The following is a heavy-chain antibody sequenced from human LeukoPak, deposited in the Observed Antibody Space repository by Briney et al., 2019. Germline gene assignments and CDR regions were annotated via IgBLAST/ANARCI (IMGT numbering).Heavy chain of an antibody. CDR3: ARVVYSSWTIDY. J-gene: IGHJ4*02. D-gene: IGHD6-6*01. V-gene: IGHV3-21*01. Sequence: GGSLRLSCAASGFTFSTYSMNWVRQAPGKGLEWGSSIRSSSSYTYYADSVKGRFTISRDNAKNSLYLQMNGLRAEDTAVYYCARVVYSSWTIDYWGQGTLVTVSS. CDR2: IRSSSSYT. CDR1: GFTFSTYS.